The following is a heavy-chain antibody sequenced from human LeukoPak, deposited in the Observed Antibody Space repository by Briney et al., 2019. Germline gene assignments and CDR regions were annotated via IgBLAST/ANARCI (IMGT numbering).Heavy chain of an antibody. V-gene: IGHV3-48*01. D-gene: IGHD3-10*01. CDR3: ARDGWFGDYNWFDP. CDR1: GFTFSSYS. CDR2: ISSASNTI. Sequence: GESLRLSCAASGFTFSSYSMNWVRQAPGKGLEWVSYISSASNTIYYADSVKGRFTVSRDNAKNSLYLQMNSLKAEDTAMYYCARDGWFGDYNWFDPWGQGTLVTVSS. J-gene: IGHJ5*02.